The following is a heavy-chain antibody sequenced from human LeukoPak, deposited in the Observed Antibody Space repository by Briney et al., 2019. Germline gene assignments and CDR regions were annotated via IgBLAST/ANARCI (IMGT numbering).Heavy chain of an antibody. V-gene: IGHV3-7*01. CDR2: IKKDGSEK. CDR1: GFTFSRYW. Sequence: LTGGSLRLSCAASGFTFSRYWMSWVRQGPGKGLEWVANIKKDGSEKGYVDSVKGRFTISRDNAKNSLSLQMNSLRAEDTGVYYCARDLGWFCFDYWGQGIVVTVSS. CDR3: ARDLGWFCFDY. D-gene: IGHD6-19*01. J-gene: IGHJ4*02.